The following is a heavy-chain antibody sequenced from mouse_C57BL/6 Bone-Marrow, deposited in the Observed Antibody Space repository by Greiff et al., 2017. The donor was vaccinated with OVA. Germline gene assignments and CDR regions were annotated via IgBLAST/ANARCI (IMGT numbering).Heavy chain of an antibody. CDR3: ARGPRLEHAMDD. CDR1: GYAFTNYL. CDR2: INPGSGGP. D-gene: IGHD2-13*01. J-gene: IGHJ4*01. Sequence: QVQLKESGAELVRPGTSVKVSCKASGYAFTNYLIAWVKQRPGQGLEWIGVINPGSGGPKYNEKFKGKATLTADKSSSTAYMQLSSLTSEDSAVYFCARGPRLEHAMDDWGQGTSVTVSS. V-gene: IGHV1-54*01.